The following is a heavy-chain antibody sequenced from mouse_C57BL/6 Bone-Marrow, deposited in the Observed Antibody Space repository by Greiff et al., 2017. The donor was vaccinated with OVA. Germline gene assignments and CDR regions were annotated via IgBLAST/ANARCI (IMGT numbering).Heavy chain of an antibody. CDR2: IYPGDGDT. D-gene: IGHD3-2*02. J-gene: IGHJ2*01. V-gene: IGHV1-82*01. Sequence: LQESGPELVKPGASVKISCKASGYAFSSSWMNWVKQRPGKGLEWIGRIYPGDGDTNYNGKFKGKATLTADKSSSTAYMQLSSLTSEDSAVYFCAREWGQLRLPDYWGQGTTLTVSS. CDR3: AREWGQLRLPDY. CDR1: GYAFSSSW.